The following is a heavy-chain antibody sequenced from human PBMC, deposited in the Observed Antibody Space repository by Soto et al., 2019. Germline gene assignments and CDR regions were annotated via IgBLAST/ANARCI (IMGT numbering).Heavy chain of an antibody. D-gene: IGHD2-2*01. J-gene: IGHJ3*02. V-gene: IGHV1-69*01. CDR1: GGTFSSYA. CDR3: ARGFYCSSTSWYAFDI. Sequence: QVQLEQSGAEVKKPGASVKVSCKASGGTFSSYAIRWVRQAPGQELEWMGGIIPIFGTANYAQKCQGRVTITADESTSAAYLELSSLRSEDTAVYYCARGFYCSSTSWYAFDIWGQGTMVTVSS. CDR2: IIPIFGTA.